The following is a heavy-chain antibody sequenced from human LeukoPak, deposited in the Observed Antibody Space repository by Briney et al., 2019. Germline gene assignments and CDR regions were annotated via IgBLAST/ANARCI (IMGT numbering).Heavy chain of an antibody. CDR3: ARAKHDASSYPFDY. CDR2: MNPNSGNT. V-gene: IGHV1-8*03. J-gene: IGHJ4*02. Sequence: GASVKVSCKASGYTFTSYDINWVRQATGQGLEWMGWMNPNSGNTGYAQKFQGRVTITRNTSISTAYMELSSLRSEDTAVYYCARAKHDASSYPFDYWGQGTLVTVSS. CDR1: GYTFTSYD. D-gene: IGHD6-6*01.